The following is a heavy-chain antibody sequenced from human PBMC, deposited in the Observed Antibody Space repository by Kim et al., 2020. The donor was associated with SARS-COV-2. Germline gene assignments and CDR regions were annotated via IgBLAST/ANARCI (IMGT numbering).Heavy chain of an antibody. V-gene: IGHV1-18*04. D-gene: IGHD6-13*01. J-gene: IGHJ5*02. CDR2: ISAYNGNT. CDR3: ARETRIAAAGGRPSNWFDP. CDR1: GYTFTSYG. Sequence: ASVKVSCKASGYTFTSYGISWVRQAPGQGLEWMGWISAYNGNTNYAQKLQGRVTMTTDTSTSTAYMELRSLRSDDTAVYYCARETRIAAAGGRPSNWFDPWGQGTLVTVSS.